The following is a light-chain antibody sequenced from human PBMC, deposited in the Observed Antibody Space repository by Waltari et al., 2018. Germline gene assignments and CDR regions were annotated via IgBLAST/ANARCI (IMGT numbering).Light chain of an antibody. CDR3: ATWDNSLTEVV. J-gene: IGLJ3*02. V-gene: IGLV1-51*01. CDR1: SSNIGTSY. CDR2: DNN. Sequence: QSVLTQPPSVSAAPGQKVTISCSGSSSNIGTSYVSWYHQFPGAAPKLLIYDNNKRPSGIPDRFSASKSGTSATLDITGLQIGDEADYYCATWDNSLTEVVFGGGTKLTVL.